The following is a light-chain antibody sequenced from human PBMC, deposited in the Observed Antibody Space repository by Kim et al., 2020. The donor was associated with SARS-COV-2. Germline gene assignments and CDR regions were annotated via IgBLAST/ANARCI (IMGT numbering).Light chain of an antibody. V-gene: IGKV3-20*01. CDR1: QSVDSSY. J-gene: IGKJ2*01. CDR2: AAS. Sequence: SPGGRATLSCRASQSVDSSYLAWYQQKPGQAPRRLIYAASSRATGIPDRFSGSGAGTDFTLTISRLEPEDFAVYYCHQYGTSPMYTFGQGTKLEI. CDR3: HQYGTSPMYT.